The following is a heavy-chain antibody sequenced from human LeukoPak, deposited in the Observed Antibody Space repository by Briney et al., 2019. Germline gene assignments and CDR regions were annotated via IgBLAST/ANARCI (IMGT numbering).Heavy chain of an antibody. D-gene: IGHD3-10*01. J-gene: IGHJ4*02. V-gene: IGHV3-74*01. CDR1: RPISSDYW. CDR3: ARGLGGTGDH. CDR2: LNSDGSST. Sequence: PGGSLRLSCAASRPISSDYWMHSVRQAPGKGLVWVSRLNSDGSSTIYADSVKGRFTISRDNAKNTLYLQMNSLRAEDTAVYYCARGLGGTGDHWGQGTLVTVSS.